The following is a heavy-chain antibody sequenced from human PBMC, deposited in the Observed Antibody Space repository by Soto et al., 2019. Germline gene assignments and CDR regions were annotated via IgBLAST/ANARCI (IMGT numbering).Heavy chain of an antibody. Sequence: TCTVSGGSISSYYWSWIRQPPGKGLEWIGYIYYSGSTNYNPSLKSRVTISVDTSKNQFSLKLSSVTAADTAVYYCASATSYPPFMDVWGKGTTVTVSS. CDR3: ASATSYPPFMDV. D-gene: IGHD2-15*01. CDR2: IYYSGST. J-gene: IGHJ6*03. V-gene: IGHV4-59*01. CDR1: GGSISSYY.